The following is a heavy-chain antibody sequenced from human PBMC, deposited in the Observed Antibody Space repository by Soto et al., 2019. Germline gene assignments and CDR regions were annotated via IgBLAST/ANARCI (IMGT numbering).Heavy chain of an antibody. CDR1: GYTFTGYY. CDR2: INPNSGGT. Sequence: ASVKVSCKASGYTFTGYYMHWVRQAPGQGLEWMGWINPNSGGTNYAQKFQGWVTMTRDTSISTAYMELSRLRSDDTAVYYCARAVGRPYSRSSNLDYWGQGTLVTVSS. D-gene: IGHD6-13*01. J-gene: IGHJ4*02. CDR3: ARAVGRPYSRSSNLDY. V-gene: IGHV1-2*04.